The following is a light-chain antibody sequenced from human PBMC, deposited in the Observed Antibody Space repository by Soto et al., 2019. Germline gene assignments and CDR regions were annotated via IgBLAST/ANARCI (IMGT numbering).Light chain of an antibody. J-gene: IGLJ3*02. CDR3: QSYDSSLSGSV. CDR1: SSNIGAGYD. CDR2: SNS. Sequence: QSVLTQPPSVSGAPGQRVTISCTGGSSNIGAGYDAHWYQQFPGTAPKLLIYSNSNRPSGVPDRFSGSKSGTSASLAITGLQAEDEADYYCQSYDSSLSGSVFGGGTQLTVL. V-gene: IGLV1-40*01.